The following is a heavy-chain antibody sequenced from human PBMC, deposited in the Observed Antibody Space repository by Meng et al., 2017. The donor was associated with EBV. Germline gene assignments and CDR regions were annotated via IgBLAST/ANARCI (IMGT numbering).Heavy chain of an antibody. Sequence: EVDLVGSGGCLVQPGGSLRRCCADSEFPFSTYWMHWVRQGPGKGLVWVSRINSDGSSTSYADSVKGRFSISRDNAKNTLYLQMNSLTVDDTAIYYCVRGYGGSYLGGDHWGQGTLVTVSS. CDR2: INSDGSST. CDR3: VRGYGGSYLGGDH. D-gene: IGHD1-26*01. J-gene: IGHJ5*02. V-gene: IGHV3-74*01. CDR1: EFPFSTYW.